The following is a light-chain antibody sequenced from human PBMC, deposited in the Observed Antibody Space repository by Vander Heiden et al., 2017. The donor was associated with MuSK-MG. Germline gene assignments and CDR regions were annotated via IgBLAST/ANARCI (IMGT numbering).Light chain of an antibody. Sequence: DIVLTQSPGTLSLSPGERATLSCRASQSVGNNYLAWYQQKPGQAPRVLIYNASSRPAGIPDRFSGSGSGTDFTLTITRLEPEDFAVYYCQQDDWSPLTFGGGTKVEIK. J-gene: IGKJ4*01. CDR1: QSVGNNY. CDR2: NAS. CDR3: QQDDWSPLT. V-gene: IGKV3-20*01.